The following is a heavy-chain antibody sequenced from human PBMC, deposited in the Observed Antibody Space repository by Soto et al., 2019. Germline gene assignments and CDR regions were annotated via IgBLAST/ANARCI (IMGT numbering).Heavy chain of an antibody. D-gene: IGHD1-26*01. Sequence: EVQLVESGGGLVQPGGSLRLSCAASGFTFSSYDMHWVRQATGKGLEWVSAIGTAGDTYYPGSVKGRFTISRENAKNSLYLQRNSLRAGDTAVYYCARTYSGSYSGYYYGMDVWGQGTTVTVSS. CDR2: IGTAGDT. V-gene: IGHV3-13*04. J-gene: IGHJ6*02. CDR1: GFTFSSYD. CDR3: ARTYSGSYSGYYYGMDV.